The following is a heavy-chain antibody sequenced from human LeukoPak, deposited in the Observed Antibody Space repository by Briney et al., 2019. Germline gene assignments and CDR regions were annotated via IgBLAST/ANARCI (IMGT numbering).Heavy chain of an antibody. CDR1: GVSFSGYY. V-gene: IGHV4-34*01. J-gene: IGHJ4*02. CDR3: ARGRRSGLSGAVDY. D-gene: IGHD6-19*01. CDR2: INHSGSI. Sequence: SETLSLTCGVYGVSFSGYYWSWIRQPPGKGLEWIGEINHSGSITYTPSLKSRVTISLDASKNQFSLKLSFMTAADTAIYYCARGRRSGLSGAVDYWGQGPLVTVSS.